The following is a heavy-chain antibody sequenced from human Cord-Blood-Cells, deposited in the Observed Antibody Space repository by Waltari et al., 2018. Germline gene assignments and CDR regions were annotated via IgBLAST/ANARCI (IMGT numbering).Heavy chain of an antibody. CDR3: AKDLSDWGSGSPFDY. V-gene: IGHV3-30*18. CDR1: CFTLSSYA. CDR2: ISKDGSKK. D-gene: IGHD3-10*01. Sequence: QVQLVQSGGCVVQPGRSLRLSCAASCFTLSSYAMHWVRQSPGTGLEWVAVISKDGSKKYYADSVKGRFTISRDNSKNTLYLQMNSLRAEDTAVYYCAKDLSDWGSGSPFDYWGQGTLVTVSS. J-gene: IGHJ4*02.